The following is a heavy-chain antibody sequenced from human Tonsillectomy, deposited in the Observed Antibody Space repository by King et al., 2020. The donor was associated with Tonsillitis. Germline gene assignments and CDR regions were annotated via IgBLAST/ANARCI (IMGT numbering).Heavy chain of an antibody. J-gene: IGHJ6*03. CDR3: ARIQWLANYYYYYMDV. Sequence: LQLQESGPGLVKPSETLSLTCTVSSGSISSASYYWGWIRLPPGMGLEWIGGVYYSGSTYYNPSLKSRVTISVDTSKNQFSLKLSSVTAADTAVYYCARIQWLANYYYYYMDVWGKGTTVTVSS. D-gene: IGHD6-19*01. CDR1: SGSISSASYY. V-gene: IGHV4-39*01. CDR2: VYYSGST.